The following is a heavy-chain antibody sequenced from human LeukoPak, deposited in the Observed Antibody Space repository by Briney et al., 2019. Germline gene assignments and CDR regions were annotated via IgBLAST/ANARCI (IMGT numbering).Heavy chain of an antibody. Sequence: GGSLRLSCAASGFTVSSNYMSWVRQAPGKGLEWVSVIYSGGSTYYADSVKGRFTISRDNSKNTLYLQMNSLRAEDTAVYYCAREEGSSSLFGAYYYMDVWGKRTTVTVSS. J-gene: IGHJ6*03. V-gene: IGHV3-66*02. CDR3: AREEGSSSLFGAYYYMDV. CDR2: IYSGGST. CDR1: GFTVSSNY. D-gene: IGHD6-6*01.